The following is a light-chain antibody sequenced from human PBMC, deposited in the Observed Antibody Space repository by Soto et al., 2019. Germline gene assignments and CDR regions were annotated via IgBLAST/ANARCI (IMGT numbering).Light chain of an antibody. V-gene: IGLV2-14*01. Sequence: QSALTQPASVSGSPGQSITNSCSGTSSDVGGYNYVSWYQHHPGKAPKLIIYEVSHRPSGVSNRFSGSKSGNTASLTISGLQAEDEADYHCSSYTDTSTLVFGGGTKLTVL. CDR3: SSYTDTSTLV. J-gene: IGLJ3*02. CDR2: EVS. CDR1: SSDVGGYNY.